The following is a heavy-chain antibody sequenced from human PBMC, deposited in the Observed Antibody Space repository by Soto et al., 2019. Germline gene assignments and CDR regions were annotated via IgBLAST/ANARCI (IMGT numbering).Heavy chain of an antibody. CDR1: GYSFTSYW. D-gene: IGHD5-18*01. CDR2: IDPSDSYT. V-gene: IGHV5-10-1*01. Sequence: GESLKISCKGSGYSFTSYWISWVRQMPGKGLEWMGRIDPSDSYTNYSPSFQGHVTISADKSISTAYLQWSSLKASDMAVYYCARDSGYSPDYWGQGTLVTVSS. J-gene: IGHJ4*02. CDR3: ARDSGYSPDY.